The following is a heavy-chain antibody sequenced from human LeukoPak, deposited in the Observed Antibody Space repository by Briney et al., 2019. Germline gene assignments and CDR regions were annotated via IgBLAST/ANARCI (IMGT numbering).Heavy chain of an antibody. J-gene: IGHJ4*02. CDR1: GYNFTGYW. V-gene: IGHV5-51*01. Sequence: ESLKISCKCSGYNFTGYWIGWVRQMPGKGLEYVGIIYPGDSDVKYSPSFQGRVTISADKSITTAYLHWNNLKASDSALYYCARPHISGWIYFDSWGQGTLVTVSS. CDR2: IYPGDSDV. D-gene: IGHD6-19*01. CDR3: ARPHISGWIYFDS.